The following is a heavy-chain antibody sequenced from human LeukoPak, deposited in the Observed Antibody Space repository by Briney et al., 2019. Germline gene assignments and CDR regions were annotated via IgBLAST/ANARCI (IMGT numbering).Heavy chain of an antibody. D-gene: IGHD5-12*01. CDR1: GYTFTDYY. J-gene: IGHJ3*02. CDR2: INPNSGGT. Sequence: GASVKVSCKASGYTFTDYYILWVRQAPGQGPEWMGWINPNSGGTNYAQNFKARVTMTRDTSISTAYMEVNSLTSDDTAVYYCARDLPKTGYVGALDIWGQGTMVTVSS. CDR3: ARDLPKTGYVGALDI. V-gene: IGHV1-2*02.